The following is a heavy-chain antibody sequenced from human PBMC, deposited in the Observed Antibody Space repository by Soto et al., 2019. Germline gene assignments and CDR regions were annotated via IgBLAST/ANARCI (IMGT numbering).Heavy chain of an antibody. CDR1: GSTFSSSE. V-gene: IGHV3-48*03. CDR3: ARDPGVSSGWYVDY. J-gene: IGHJ4*02. Sequence: GGSLRLSCAASGSTFSSSEMHWVRQAPGKGLEWVSYISKSSSVIYYADSVKGRFTIAGDNAKNLLYLQMNSLRAEDTAVYYCARDPGVSSGWYVDYWGQGTLVTVSS. D-gene: IGHD6-19*01. CDR2: ISKSSSVI.